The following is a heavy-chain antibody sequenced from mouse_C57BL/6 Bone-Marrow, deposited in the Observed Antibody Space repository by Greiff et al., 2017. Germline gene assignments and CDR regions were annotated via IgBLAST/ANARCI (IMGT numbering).Heavy chain of an antibody. CDR1: GFNIKDDY. CDR3: SSCAGIYFDF. CDR2: IDPEIGDT. V-gene: IGHV14-4*01. J-gene: IGHJ2*01. Sequence: EVMLVESGAELVRPGASVKLSCTASGFNIKDDYIHWVKQRPEQGLEWIGWIDPEIGDTEYASKFQGKATITSDTSSNTAYLQLSSLTSEDTAVYYCSSCAGIYFDFWGQGTPLTVAS. D-gene: IGHD1-1*02.